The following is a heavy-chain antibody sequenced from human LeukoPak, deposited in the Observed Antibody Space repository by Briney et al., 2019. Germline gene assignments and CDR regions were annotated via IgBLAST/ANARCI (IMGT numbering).Heavy chain of an antibody. D-gene: IGHD3-22*01. J-gene: IGHJ3*02. CDR1: GFTFSNYA. Sequence: GGSLRLSCAASGFTFSNYALSWVRQAPGKGLEWVSVIYSGGSTYYADSVRGRFTISRDNSKNTLYLQMNSLRAEDTAVYYCARESRVVAGAAFDIWGQGTMVTVSS. CDR3: ARESRVVAGAAFDI. CDR2: IYSGGST. V-gene: IGHV3-53*01.